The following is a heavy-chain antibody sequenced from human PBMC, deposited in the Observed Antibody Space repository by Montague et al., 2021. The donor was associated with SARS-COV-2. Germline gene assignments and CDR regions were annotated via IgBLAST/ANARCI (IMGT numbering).Heavy chain of an antibody. D-gene: IGHD3-10*01. J-gene: IGHJ6*02. CDR3: PTGTRMYAMDF. Sequence: TLSLTCVVSGGSVSSCYYSWSCNRQSPGKGLEWIGYLYQSGSSYYNPSLKSRVTISIDTSNNQFSLNLISVTAADTGLYYCPTGTRMYAMDFWGQGTTVTVSS. V-gene: IGHV4-30-2*06. CDR2: LYQSGSS. CDR1: GGSVSSCYYS.